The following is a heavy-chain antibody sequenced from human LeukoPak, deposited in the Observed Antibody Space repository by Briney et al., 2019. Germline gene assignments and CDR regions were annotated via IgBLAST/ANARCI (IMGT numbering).Heavy chain of an antibody. CDR2: IYYSGST. CDR1: GGSISSSSYY. J-gene: IGHJ4*02. CDR3: ARHSVLSFITGTTRPDY. V-gene: IGHV4-39*01. D-gene: IGHD1-7*01. Sequence: SETLSLTCTVSGGSISSSSYYWGWIRQPPGKGLEWIGSIYYSGSTYYNPSLKSRVTISVDTSKNQFSLKLSSVTAADTAVYYCARHSVLSFITGTTRPDYWGQGTLVTVSS.